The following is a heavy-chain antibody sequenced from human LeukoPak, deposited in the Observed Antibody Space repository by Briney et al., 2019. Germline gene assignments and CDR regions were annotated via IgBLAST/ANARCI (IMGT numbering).Heavy chain of an antibody. V-gene: IGHV4-31*03. CDR1: GGSISSGGYY. D-gene: IGHD3-22*01. J-gene: IGHJ4*02. Sequence: SQTLSLTCTVSGGSISSGGYYWSWIRQHPGKGPEWIGYIYYSGSTYYNPSLKSRVTISVDTSKNQFSLKLSSVTAADTAVYYCAREGVGGDSSGNWGQGTLVTVSS. CDR2: IYYSGST. CDR3: AREGVGGDSSGN.